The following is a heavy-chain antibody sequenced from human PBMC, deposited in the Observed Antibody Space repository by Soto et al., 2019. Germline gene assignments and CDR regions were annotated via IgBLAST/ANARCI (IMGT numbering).Heavy chain of an antibody. V-gene: IGHV4-34*01. Sequence: QVQLQQWGAGLLKPSETLSLTCAVYGGSFSGYYWSWIRQPPGKGVEWIGEINHSGSTNYNPSLKRRVTISVDTSKNQFSLKLSSVTAADTAVYYCACLYYDSSGYYEKNFDYWGQGTLVTVSS. CDR2: INHSGST. CDR1: GGSFSGYY. CDR3: ACLYYDSSGYYEKNFDY. J-gene: IGHJ4*02. D-gene: IGHD3-22*01.